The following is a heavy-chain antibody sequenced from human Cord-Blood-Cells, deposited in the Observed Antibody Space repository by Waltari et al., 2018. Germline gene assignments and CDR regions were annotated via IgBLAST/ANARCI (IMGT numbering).Heavy chain of an antibody. J-gene: IGHJ1*01. V-gene: IGHV1-69*04. D-gene: IGHD2-21*02. CDR2: IIPILGIA. CDR3: ASPKDCGGDCYSRYFQH. CDR1: GGTFSSYA. Sequence: QVQLVQSGAEVKKPGSSVKVSCKASGGTFSSYAISWVRQAPGKGLEWMGGIIPILGIANYAQKFQGRVTITADESTSTAYMELSSLRSEDTAVYYCASPKDCGGDCYSRYFQHWGQGTLVTVSS.